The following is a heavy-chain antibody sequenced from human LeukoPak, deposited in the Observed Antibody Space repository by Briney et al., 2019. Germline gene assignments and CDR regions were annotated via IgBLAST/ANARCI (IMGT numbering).Heavy chain of an antibody. CDR1: GGSISSSDSY. D-gene: IGHD3-10*01. J-gene: IGHJ4*02. V-gene: IGHV4-39*01. CDR3: GRHFPETGRDEQPLEY. CDR2: ICFSRTT. Sequence: SETLSLTCTVSGGSISSSDSYWAWVRQPPGTGLEWIGSICFSRTTYYNPSLKSRVTMSIDTSKNHFSLKVASVTAADTAVYYCGRHFPETGRDEQPLEYWGQGSLFTVS.